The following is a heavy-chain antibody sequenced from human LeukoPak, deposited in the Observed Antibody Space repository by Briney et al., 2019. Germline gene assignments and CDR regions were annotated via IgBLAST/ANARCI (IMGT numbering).Heavy chain of an antibody. CDR3: ARGAASHTHYNYYMDI. CDR1: GGSISSYY. J-gene: IGHJ6*03. CDR2: ISTSGST. V-gene: IGHV4-4*07. Sequence: PSETLSLTCTVSGGSISSYYWSWIRQPAGKGLESIGHISTSGSTNYNPSLKSRVTMSVDTSKNQFSLRLSSVTAADTAVYYCARGAASHTHYNYYMDIWDNGTTVTVSS.